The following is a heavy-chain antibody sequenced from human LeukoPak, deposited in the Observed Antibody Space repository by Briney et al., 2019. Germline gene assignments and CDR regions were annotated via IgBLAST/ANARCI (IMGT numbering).Heavy chain of an antibody. V-gene: IGHV7-4-1*02. CDR1: GYTFATYF. CDR3: ARGKGNYYDSSGHY. Sequence: ASVKVSCKDSGYTFATYFIHWVRQAPGQGLEWMGWIDTNTGNPTYAQGFTGRFVFSLDTSVSTAYLQISSLEAEDTAVYYCARGKGNYYDSSGHYWGQGTLVTVSS. J-gene: IGHJ4*02. D-gene: IGHD3-22*01. CDR2: IDTNTGNP.